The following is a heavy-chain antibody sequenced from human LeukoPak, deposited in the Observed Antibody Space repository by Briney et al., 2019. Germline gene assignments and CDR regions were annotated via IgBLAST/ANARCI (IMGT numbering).Heavy chain of an antibody. CDR3: ASGLPHPFYYYGMDV. V-gene: IGHV1-18*01. CDR2: ISAYNGNT. D-gene: IGHD4-11*01. CDR1: GYTFTSYG. Sequence: ASVKVSCKASGYTFTSYGISWVRQAPGQGLEWMGWISAYNGNTNCAQNLQGRVAMTTDTSTSTAYMELRSLTSDDTAVYYCASGLPHPFYYYGMDVWGQGTTVTVSS. J-gene: IGHJ6*02.